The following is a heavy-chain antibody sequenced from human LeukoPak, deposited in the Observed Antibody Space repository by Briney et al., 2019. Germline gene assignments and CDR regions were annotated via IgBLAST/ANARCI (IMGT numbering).Heavy chain of an antibody. CDR2: ISYDGSNK. Sequence: GRSLRLCCAASGFTFSSYGMHWDRQAPGKGLEWVAVISYDGSNKYYADSVKGRFTISRDNSKNTLYLQMNSLRAEDTAVYYCAKERGCSGGSCYSAAFDIWGQGTMVTVSS. CDR1: GFTFSSYG. D-gene: IGHD2-15*01. CDR3: AKERGCSGGSCYSAAFDI. V-gene: IGHV3-30*18. J-gene: IGHJ3*02.